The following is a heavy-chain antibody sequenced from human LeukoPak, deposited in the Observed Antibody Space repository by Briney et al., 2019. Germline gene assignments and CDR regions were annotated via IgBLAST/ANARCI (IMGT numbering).Heavy chain of an antibody. D-gene: IGHD6-13*01. Sequence: PSETLSLTCTVSGGSISSGGYYWSWIRQHPGKGLEWIGYIYYSGSTYYNPSLKCRVTISVDTSKNQFSLKLSSVTAADTAVYYCARVGIAAAGTPFDYWGQGTLVTVSS. CDR2: IYYSGST. J-gene: IGHJ4*02. CDR3: ARVGIAAAGTPFDY. CDR1: GGSISSGGYY. V-gene: IGHV4-31*03.